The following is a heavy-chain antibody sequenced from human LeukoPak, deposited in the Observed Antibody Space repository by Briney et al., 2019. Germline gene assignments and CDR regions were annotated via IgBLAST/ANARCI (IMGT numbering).Heavy chain of an antibody. D-gene: IGHD3-3*01. CDR2: IIPIFSTA. J-gene: IGHJ4*02. V-gene: IGHV1-69*05. CDR1: GGTFNTYT. CDR3: ATVYDFWSGFY. Sequence: SVKVSCKASGGTFNTYTISWVRQAPGQGLEWMGAIIPIFSTANYAQKFQGRVTITTDESTSTAYMELSSLRSGDTAVYYCATVYDFWSGFYWGQGTLVTVSS.